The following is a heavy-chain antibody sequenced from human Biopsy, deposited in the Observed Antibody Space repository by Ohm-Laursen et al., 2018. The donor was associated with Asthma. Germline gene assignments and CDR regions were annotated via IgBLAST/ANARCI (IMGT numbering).Heavy chain of an antibody. Sequence: SLRRSCAASGFMFRSFGMHWVRQAPGKGLEWVAVISYDGNHKFYEDSVKGRFTISRDNSKNTLYLQMNSLRTEDTAVYYCAKRWGYSGHDNDYWGQGTLVTVSS. J-gene: IGHJ4*02. CDR3: AKRWGYSGHDNDY. V-gene: IGHV3-30*18. CDR2: ISYDGNHK. D-gene: IGHD5-12*01. CDR1: GFMFRSFG.